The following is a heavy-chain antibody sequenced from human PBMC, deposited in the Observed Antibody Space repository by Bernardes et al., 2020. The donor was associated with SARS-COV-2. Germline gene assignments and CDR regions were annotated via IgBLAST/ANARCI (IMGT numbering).Heavy chain of an antibody. CDR3: ARQIGRAAGLDY. Sequence: SETLSLTCTVSGGSISAYYWSWIRQPPGKEPEWLGYVYFSGTTNYNPALESRVTISVDTSKNQFSLKLTSVTAADTAVYYCARQIGRAAGLDYWGQGALVTVS. CDR2: VYFSGTT. V-gene: IGHV4-59*08. J-gene: IGHJ4*02. D-gene: IGHD2-21*01. CDR1: GGSISAYY.